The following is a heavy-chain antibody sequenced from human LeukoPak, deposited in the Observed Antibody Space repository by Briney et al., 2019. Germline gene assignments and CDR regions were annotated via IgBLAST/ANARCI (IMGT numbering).Heavy chain of an antibody. Sequence: SETLSLTCAVSGYSLGKNYYWGWIRPPPGKGLEWIGRIYGTGSTSYNPSLMNRVTMSVDTSKNHFSLKLTSVTAADTAVYYCARYDSRGSASTRFDYWGQGILVTISP. CDR3: ARYDSRGSASTRFDY. CDR2: IYGTGST. CDR1: GYSLGKNYY. J-gene: IGHJ4*02. D-gene: IGHD3-16*01. V-gene: IGHV4-38-2*01.